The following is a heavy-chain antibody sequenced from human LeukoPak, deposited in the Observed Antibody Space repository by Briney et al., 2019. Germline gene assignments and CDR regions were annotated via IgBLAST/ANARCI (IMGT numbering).Heavy chain of an antibody. J-gene: IGHJ3*02. CDR1: GRSISSGSYY. CDR3: ARGQYYYDSSGYTADAFDI. V-gene: IGHV4-61*02. D-gene: IGHD3-22*01. Sequence: SQTLSLTCTVSGRSISSGSYYWSWIRQPAGKGLEWIGRIYTSGSTNYNPSLKSRVTISVDTSKNQFSLKLSSVTAADTAVYYCARGQYYYDSSGYTADAFDIWGQGTMVTVSS. CDR2: IYTSGST.